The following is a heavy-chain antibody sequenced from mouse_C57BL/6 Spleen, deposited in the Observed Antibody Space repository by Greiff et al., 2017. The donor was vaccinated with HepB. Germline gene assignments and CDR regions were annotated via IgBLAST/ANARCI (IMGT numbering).Heavy chain of an antibody. J-gene: IGHJ4*01. CDR1: GFTFSDYY. CDR3: ARQAAMDY. V-gene: IGHV5-12*01. CDR2: ISNGGGST. Sequence: EVKLVESGGGLVQPGGSLKLSCAASGFTFSDYYMYWVRQTPEKRLEWVAYISNGGGSTYYPDTVKGRFTISRDNAKITLYLQMSRLKSEDTAMYYCARQAAMDYWGKGTSVTASS.